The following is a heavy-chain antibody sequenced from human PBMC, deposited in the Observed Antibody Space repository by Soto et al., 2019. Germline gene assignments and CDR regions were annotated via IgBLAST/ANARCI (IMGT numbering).Heavy chain of an antibody. D-gene: IGHD3-22*01. Sequence: GGSLRLSCAASGFTFSSYSMNWVRQAPGKGLEWVSSISSSSSYIYYADSVKGRFTISRDNAKNSLYLQMNSLRAEDTAVYYCARDLRITMIVVVNDAFDIWGQGTMGTVSS. CDR2: ISSSSSYI. CDR3: ARDLRITMIVVVNDAFDI. J-gene: IGHJ3*02. V-gene: IGHV3-21*01. CDR1: GFTFSSYS.